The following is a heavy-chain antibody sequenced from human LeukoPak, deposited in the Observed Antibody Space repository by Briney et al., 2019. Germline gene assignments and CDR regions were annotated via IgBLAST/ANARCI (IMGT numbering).Heavy chain of an antibody. V-gene: IGHV4-59*01. CDR1: GGSISSYY. CDR2: TYYSGST. J-gene: IGHJ4*02. Sequence: SETLSLTCTVSGGSISSYYWSWIRQPPGKGLEWIGYTYYSGSTNYNPSLKSRVTISVDTSKNQFSLKLSSVTAADTAVYYCARGDYSGWTDYWGQGTLVTVSS. CDR3: ARGDYSGWTDY. D-gene: IGHD6-19*01.